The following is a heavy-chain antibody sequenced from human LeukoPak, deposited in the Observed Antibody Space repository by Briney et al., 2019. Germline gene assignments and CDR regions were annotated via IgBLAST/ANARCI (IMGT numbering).Heavy chain of an antibody. CDR3: ARDGDSGYAYPDY. D-gene: IGHD5-12*01. CDR1: GGSISSGNYY. CDR2: IYYSGST. J-gene: IGHJ4*02. V-gene: IGHV4-30-4*01. Sequence: SETLSLTCTVSGGSISSGNYYWSWIRQPPGKGLEWIGYIYYSGSTYYNPSLKSRVTISVDTSKNQFSLKLSSVTAADTAVYYCARDGDSGYAYPDYWGQGTLVTVSS.